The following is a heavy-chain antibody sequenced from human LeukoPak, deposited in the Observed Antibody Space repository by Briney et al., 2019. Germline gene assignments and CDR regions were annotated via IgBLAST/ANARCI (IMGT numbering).Heavy chain of an antibody. D-gene: IGHD5-24*01. J-gene: IGHJ4*02. Sequence: GASVKVSCKASGYTFTSYGISWVRQAPGQGLEWMGWISTYKGNTNYAQKLQGRVTMTTDTSTSTVYMELRSLRSEDTAVYYCARGEMATVDYWGQGTLVTVSS. CDR2: ISTYKGNT. CDR3: ARGEMATVDY. V-gene: IGHV1-18*01. CDR1: GYTFTSYG.